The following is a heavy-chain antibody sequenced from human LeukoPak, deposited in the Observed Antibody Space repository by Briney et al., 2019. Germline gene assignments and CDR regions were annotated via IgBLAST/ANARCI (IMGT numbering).Heavy chain of an antibody. CDR3: ARGGQELTLYYFDY. CDR2: IHYSGST. D-gene: IGHD1-7*01. V-gene: IGHV4-59*12. J-gene: IGHJ4*02. CDR1: GGSISTYY. Sequence: SETLSLTCTVSGGSISTYYWDWIRQPPGKGLEWIGYIHYSGSTNYNPSLKSRVSISLDASKNQFSLKLSSVTAADTAAYYCARGGQELTLYYFDYWGQGTLVTVSS.